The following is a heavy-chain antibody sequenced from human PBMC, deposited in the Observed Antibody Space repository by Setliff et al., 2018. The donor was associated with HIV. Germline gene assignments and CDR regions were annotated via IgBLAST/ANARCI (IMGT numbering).Heavy chain of an antibody. Sequence: PSETLSLTCAVSGGSISSNNWWSWVRQPPGKGLEWIGEIYHSGSTYYNPSLKSRVTISVDTSKNQFSLKLSSVTAADTAVYYCARVVGVTIFGVVNDAFDIWGQGTMVTVS. CDR1: GGSISSNNW. CDR2: IYHSGST. D-gene: IGHD3-3*01. J-gene: IGHJ3*02. CDR3: ARVVGVTIFGVVNDAFDI. V-gene: IGHV4-4*02.